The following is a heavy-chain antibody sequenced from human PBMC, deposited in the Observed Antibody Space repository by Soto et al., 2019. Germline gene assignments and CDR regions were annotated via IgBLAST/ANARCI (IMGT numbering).Heavy chain of an antibody. CDR2: INPNSGGT. CDR1: GYTFTGYY. CDR3: ARDQGSGWYIFDY. D-gene: IGHD6-19*01. V-gene: IGHV1-2*04. Sequence: QVQLVQSGAEVKKPGASVKVSCKASGYTFTGYYMHWVRQAPGQGLEWMGWINPNSGGTNYAQKFQGWVTLNRDTSISTAYMELSRLRSDDTAVYYCARDQGSGWYIFDYWGQGTLVTVSS. J-gene: IGHJ4*02.